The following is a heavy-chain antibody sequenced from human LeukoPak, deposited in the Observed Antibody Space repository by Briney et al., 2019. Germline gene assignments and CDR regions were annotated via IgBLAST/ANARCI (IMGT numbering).Heavy chain of an antibody. D-gene: IGHD4-17*01. CDR2: IIPIFGTA. CDR3: ARVHRAALTTVITLWYYYMDV. J-gene: IGHJ6*03. Sequence: SVKVSCKASGRTFSSYAISWVRQAPGQGLEWMGGIIPIFGTANYAQKFQGRVTITTDESTSTAYMELSSLRSEDTAVYYCARVHRAALTTVITLWYYYMDVWGKGTRVSVFS. V-gene: IGHV1-69*05. CDR1: GRTFSSYA.